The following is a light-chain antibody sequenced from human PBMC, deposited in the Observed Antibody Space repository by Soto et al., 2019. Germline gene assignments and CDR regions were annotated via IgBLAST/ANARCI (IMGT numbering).Light chain of an antibody. V-gene: IGLV2-23*02. CDR3: CSYAGSSTFHVV. J-gene: IGLJ2*01. CDR1: SSDVGSYNL. CDR2: GVS. Sequence: QSALTQPASVSGSPGQSITISCTGTSSDVGSYNLVSWYQQHPGKAPKLMIYGVSKRPSGVSNRFSGSKSGNTASLTISGLQAEDEADYYCCSYAGSSTFHVVFGGGTKLTVL.